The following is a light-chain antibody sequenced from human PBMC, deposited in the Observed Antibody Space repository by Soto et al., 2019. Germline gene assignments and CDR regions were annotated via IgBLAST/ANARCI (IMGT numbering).Light chain of an antibody. Sequence: IQMTQSPSTLSAAVGDRVAITCRASQGIRNDLGWYQQKPGKAPKLLIYAASSLQSGVPSRFSGSGSGTDFTLTISSLQPEDFATYYCLQDYNYQWTFGQGTKVDIK. CDR2: AAS. CDR3: LQDYNYQWT. CDR1: QGIRND. V-gene: IGKV1-6*01. J-gene: IGKJ1*01.